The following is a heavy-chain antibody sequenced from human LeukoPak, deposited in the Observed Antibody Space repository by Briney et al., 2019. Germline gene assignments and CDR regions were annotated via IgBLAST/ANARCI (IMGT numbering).Heavy chain of an antibody. J-gene: IGHJ6*02. CDR3: ARFPVMVTGYYGMDV. V-gene: IGHV1-2*02. CDR1: GYTFTGYY. CDR2: INPNSGGT. Sequence: ASVKVSCKASGYTFTGYYMHWVRQAPGQGLEWMGWINPNSGGTNYAQKFQGRVTMTRDTSISTAYMELSRLRSDDTAVYYCARFPVMVTGYYGMDVWGQGTTVTVS. D-gene: IGHD2-21*02.